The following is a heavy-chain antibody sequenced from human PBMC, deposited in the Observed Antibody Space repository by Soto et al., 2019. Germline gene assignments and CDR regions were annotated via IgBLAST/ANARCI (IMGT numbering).Heavy chain of an antibody. Sequence: GGSLRLSCAASGFTVSSNYMSWVRQAPGKGLEWVSVIYSGGSTYYADSVKGRFTISRHNSKNTLYLQMNSLRAEDTAVYYCAIELTGRSAGGDAFDIWGQGTMVTVSS. J-gene: IGHJ3*02. CDR2: IYSGGST. V-gene: IGHV3-53*04. D-gene: IGHD7-27*01. CDR1: GFTVSSNY. CDR3: AIELTGRSAGGDAFDI.